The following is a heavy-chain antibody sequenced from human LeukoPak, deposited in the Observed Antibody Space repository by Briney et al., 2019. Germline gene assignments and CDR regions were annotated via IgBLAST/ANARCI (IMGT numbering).Heavy chain of an antibody. CDR3: AKAPISNWGSLFEN. V-gene: IGHV3-23*01. Sequence: PGGSLRLSCAASGFTFSTYGMSWVRQVPGKGLEWVSAISGSGDTPYYADSVKGRFTISRDNSRNTIYLQINSLRAEDTAIYYCAKAPISNWGSLFENGGQGTQVIVSA. CDR2: ISGSGDTP. J-gene: IGHJ1*01. CDR1: GFTFSTYG. D-gene: IGHD7-27*01.